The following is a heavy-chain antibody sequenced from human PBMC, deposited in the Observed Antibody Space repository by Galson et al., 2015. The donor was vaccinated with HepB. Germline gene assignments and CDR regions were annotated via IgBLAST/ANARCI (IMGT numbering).Heavy chain of an antibody. D-gene: IGHD3-16*01. V-gene: IGHV3-21*01. Sequence: SLRLSCAASGFTFSSYSMNWVRQAPGKGLEWVSSISGSSTYIDYADSVKGRFTISRDNAKNSLYLQMNSLRAEDTAVYYCASSLWGSRSEDYWGQGTLVTVSS. CDR3: ASSLWGSRSEDY. CDR2: ISGSSTYI. J-gene: IGHJ4*02. CDR1: GFTFSSYS.